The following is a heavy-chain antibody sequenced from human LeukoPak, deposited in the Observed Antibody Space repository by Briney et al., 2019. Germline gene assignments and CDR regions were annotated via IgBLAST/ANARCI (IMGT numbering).Heavy chain of an antibody. V-gene: IGHV3-30*03. J-gene: IGHJ3*02. CDR3: ARLRKAPASAFDI. CDR2: LSYDGSNK. CDR1: GFTFSSYG. Sequence: PGGSLRLSCAASGFTFSSYGMHWVRQAPGKGLEWVAVLSYDGSNKYYADSVKGRFTISRDNSKNTLYLQMNSLRAEDTAVYYCARLRKAPASAFDIWGQGTMVTVSS.